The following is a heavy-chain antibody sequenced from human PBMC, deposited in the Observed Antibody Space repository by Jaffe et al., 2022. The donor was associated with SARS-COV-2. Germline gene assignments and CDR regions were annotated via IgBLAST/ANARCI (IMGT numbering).Heavy chain of an antibody. V-gene: IGHV3-13*01. CDR3: ARVAGQHHREGMDV. D-gene: IGHD6-13*01. Sequence: EVQLVESGGGLVQPGGSLRLSCAASGFTFSSYDMHWVRQATGKGLEWVSAIGTAGDTYYPGSVKGRFTISRENAKNSLYLQMNSLRAGDTAVYYCARVAGQHHREGMDVWGQGTTVTVSS. CDR1: GFTFSSYD. J-gene: IGHJ6*02. CDR2: IGTAGDT.